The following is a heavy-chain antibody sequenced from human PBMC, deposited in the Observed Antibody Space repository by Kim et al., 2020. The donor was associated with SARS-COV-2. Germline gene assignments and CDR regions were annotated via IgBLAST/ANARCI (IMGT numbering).Heavy chain of an antibody. CDR2: IYYSGST. CDR3: ARVGLGLRPAIHAFDI. Sequence: SETLSLTCTVSGGSISSYYWSWIRQPPGKGLEWIGYIYYSGSTNYNPSLKSRVTISVDTSKNQFSLKLSSVTAADTAVYYCARVGLGLRPAIHAFDIWGQGTMVTVSS. CDR1: GGSISSYY. J-gene: IGHJ3*02. V-gene: IGHV4-59*01. D-gene: IGHD1-26*01.